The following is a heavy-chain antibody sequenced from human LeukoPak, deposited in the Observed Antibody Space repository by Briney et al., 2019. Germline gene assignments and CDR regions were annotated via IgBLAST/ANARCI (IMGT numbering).Heavy chain of an antibody. CDR3: VAWGNSGNS. CDR1: GFTFSGHR. V-gene: IGHV3-7*01. Sequence: PGGSLRLSCAASGFTFSGHRMSWGRRAPAKGLEWVAHMNGDGSQIYYMDFVKGRFTISRDNAKNSLYLQMNGLRAEDTAVYYCVAWGNSGNSWGQGTMVIVSS. CDR2: MNGDGSQI. D-gene: IGHD1-26*01. J-gene: IGHJ3*01.